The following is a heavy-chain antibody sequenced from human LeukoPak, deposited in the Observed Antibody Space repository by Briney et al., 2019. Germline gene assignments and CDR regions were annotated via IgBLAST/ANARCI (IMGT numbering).Heavy chain of an antibody. CDR1: GFTVSSDY. D-gene: IGHD2-15*01. CDR2: IYSGGST. Sequence: GGSLRLSCAASGFTVSSDYMSWVRQAPGKGLEWVSVIYSGGSTYYADSVKGRFTISRDNSKNTLFLQMNSLRAEDTAVYYCARGGGAVVAATFDYWGQGTLVTVSS. CDR3: ARGGGAVVAATFDY. J-gene: IGHJ4*02. V-gene: IGHV3-53*01.